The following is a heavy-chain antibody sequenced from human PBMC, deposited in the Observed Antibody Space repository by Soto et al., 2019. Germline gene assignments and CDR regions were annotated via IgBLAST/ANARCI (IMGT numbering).Heavy chain of an antibody. CDR3: ARDPSNTSGNRIWFDP. V-gene: IGHV1-46*01. CDR1: GYTFTSYY. Sequence: QVQLVQSGAEVKKPGASVKVSCKASGYTFTSYYMHWVRQAPGQGLEWMGIINPSGGSTSYAQKFQGRVTMTRDTSTSTVYMELSSLRSEDTAVYYCARDPSNTSGNRIWFDPWGQGTQVTVSS. D-gene: IGHD6-19*01. J-gene: IGHJ5*02. CDR2: INPSGGST.